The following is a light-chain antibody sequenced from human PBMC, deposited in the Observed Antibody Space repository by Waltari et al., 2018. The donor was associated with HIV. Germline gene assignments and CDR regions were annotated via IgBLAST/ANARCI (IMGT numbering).Light chain of an antibody. CDR1: SSTLGNNQ. Sequence: QSVLTQPPSVSAAPGQKVTIPLSGSSSTLGNNQLSWYQQLPGTAPKLLIYDNNKRPSGIPDRFSASKSGTSATLGITGLQTGDEAEYYCGAWDSSLSAVVFGTGTKVTVL. V-gene: IGLV1-51*01. CDR2: DNN. CDR3: GAWDSSLSAVV. J-gene: IGLJ1*01.